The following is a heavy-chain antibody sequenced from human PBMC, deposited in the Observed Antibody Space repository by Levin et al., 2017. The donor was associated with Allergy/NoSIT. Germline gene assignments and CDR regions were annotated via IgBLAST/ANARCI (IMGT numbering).Heavy chain of an antibody. Sequence: GESLKISCAASGFTFSSYAMSWVRQAPGKGLEWVSAISGSGGSTYYADSVKGRFTISRDNSKNTLYLQMNSLRAEDTAVYYCARVVVVAAVWFDPWGQGTLVTVSS. CDR2: ISGSGGST. CDR3: ARVVVVAAVWFDP. CDR1: GFTFSSYA. D-gene: IGHD2-15*01. V-gene: IGHV3-23*01. J-gene: IGHJ5*02.